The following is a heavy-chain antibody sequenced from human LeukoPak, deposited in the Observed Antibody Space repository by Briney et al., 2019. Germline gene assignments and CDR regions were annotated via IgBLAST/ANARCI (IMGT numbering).Heavy chain of an antibody. V-gene: IGHV1-18*01. D-gene: IGHD6-19*01. J-gene: IGHJ3*02. Sequence: ASVKVSCTASGYTFTSYGISWVRQAPGQGLEWMGWISAYNGNTNYAQKLQGRVTMTTDTSTSTAYMELRSLRSDDTAVYYCARDLKGERWQWLTGRSDAFGIWGQGTMVTVSS. CDR3: ARDLKGERWQWLTGRSDAFGI. CDR1: GYTFTSYG. CDR2: ISAYNGNT.